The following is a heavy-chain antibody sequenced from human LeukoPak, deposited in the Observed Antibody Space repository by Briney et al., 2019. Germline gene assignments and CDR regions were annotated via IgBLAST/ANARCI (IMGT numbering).Heavy chain of an antibody. D-gene: IGHD3-22*01. J-gene: IGHJ6*02. CDR1: GYTFTSYD. CDR3: ARGDREGYGMDV. CDR2: MNPNSGNT. Sequence: ASVKVSCKASGYTFTSYDINWVRQATGQGLEWMGWMNPNSGNTGYAQKFQGRVTMTRNTSISTAYMELSSLRSEDTAVYYRARGDREGYGMDVWGQGTTVTVSS. V-gene: IGHV1-8*01.